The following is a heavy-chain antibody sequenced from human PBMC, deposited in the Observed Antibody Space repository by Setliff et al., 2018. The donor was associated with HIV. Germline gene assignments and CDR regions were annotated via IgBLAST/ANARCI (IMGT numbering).Heavy chain of an antibody. Sequence: SETLSLTCTVSGGSIRNTNYYWGWIRQPPGKGLDWIVSIYYSGSTNYNPSIKSRVSISVDKSKNEFSLNLTSVTAADTAVYYCAKGNGWEGFDLWGQGTLVTVSS. CDR3: AKGNGWEGFDL. D-gene: IGHD1-1*01. CDR2: IYYSGST. CDR1: GGSIRNTNYY. V-gene: IGHV4-39*07. J-gene: IGHJ4*02.